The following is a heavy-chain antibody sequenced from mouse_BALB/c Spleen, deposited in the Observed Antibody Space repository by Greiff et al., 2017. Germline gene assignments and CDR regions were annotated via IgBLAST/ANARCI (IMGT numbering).Heavy chain of an antibody. Sequence: EVMLVESGGGLVQPGGSRKLSCAASGFTFSSFGMHWVRQAPEKGLEWVAYISSGSSTIYYADTVKGRFTISRDNPKNTLFLQMTSLRSEDTAMYYCARELTATSSWFAYWGQGTLVTVSA. CDR3: ARELTATSSWFAY. CDR1: GFTFSSFG. J-gene: IGHJ3*01. D-gene: IGHD1-2*01. V-gene: IGHV5-17*02. CDR2: ISSGSSTI.